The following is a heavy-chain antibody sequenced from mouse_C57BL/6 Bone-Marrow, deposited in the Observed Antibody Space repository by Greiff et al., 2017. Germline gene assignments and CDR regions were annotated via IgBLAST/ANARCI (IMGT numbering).Heavy chain of an antibody. CDR3: AKGGYYEAWFAY. D-gene: IGHD2-3*01. CDR2: IDPSASYT. CDR1: GYTFTSYW. J-gene: IGHJ3*01. Sequence: QVQLQQPGAELVKPGASVKLSCKASGYTFTSYWMQWVKQRPGQGLEWIGEIDPSASYTTYNQKFKGKATLTVDTSSSTAYMQLSSLTSEDAAVYYCAKGGYYEAWFAYWGQGTLVTGSA. V-gene: IGHV1-50*01.